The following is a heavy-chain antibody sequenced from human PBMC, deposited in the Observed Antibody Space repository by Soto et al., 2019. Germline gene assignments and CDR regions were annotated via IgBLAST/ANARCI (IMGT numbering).Heavy chain of an antibody. D-gene: IGHD3-3*01. Sequence: SETLSPTCAVSGGSISSSNWWSWVRQPPGKGLEWIGEIYHSGSTNYNPSLKSRVTISVDKSKNQFSLKLSSVTAADTAVYYCAAGRLASDYYDGMDVWGKGNTVT. V-gene: IGHV4-4*02. CDR1: GGSISSSNW. CDR2: IYHSGST. CDR3: AAGRLASDYYDGMDV. J-gene: IGHJ6*04.